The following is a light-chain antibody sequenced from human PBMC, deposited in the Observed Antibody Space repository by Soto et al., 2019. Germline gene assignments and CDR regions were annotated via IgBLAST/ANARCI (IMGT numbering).Light chain of an antibody. Sequence: DIQMTQSPSTLSASVGDKVTITCRASQTISFWLAWYQQKPGKAPKLLIYDASSLESGGPSRFRGSGSGTEFTLTITSLQPDDFATYYCQQYHSSPYTFGQGTKLVI. CDR3: QQYHSSPYT. CDR2: DAS. J-gene: IGKJ2*01. V-gene: IGKV1-5*01. CDR1: QTISFW.